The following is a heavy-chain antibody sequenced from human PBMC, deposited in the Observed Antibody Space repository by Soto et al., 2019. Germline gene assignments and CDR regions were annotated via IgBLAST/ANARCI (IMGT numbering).Heavy chain of an antibody. V-gene: IGHV1-8*01. D-gene: IGHD3-10*01. CDR1: VNTFPSYG. Sequence: GVAVPVSCQASVNTFPSYGSIRLHPATGQRLEWMGWMNPNSGNTGYAQKFQGSVTMTRNTSISTAYMELTSLRSEDTAVYESVRVGVCGGGMDARGQGPTVTVSS. CDR3: VRVGVCGGGMDA. J-gene: IGHJ6*02. CDR2: MNPNSGNT.